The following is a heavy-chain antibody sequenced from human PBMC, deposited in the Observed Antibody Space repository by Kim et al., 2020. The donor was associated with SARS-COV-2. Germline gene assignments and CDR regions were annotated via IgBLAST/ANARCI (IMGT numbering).Heavy chain of an antibody. CDR2: ISGNGDST. CDR3: AKYCSAATCFYYYGMDV. V-gene: IGHV3-23*01. Sequence: GGSLRLSCAASGFTFSNYVMSWVRQAPGKGLEWVSGISGNGDSTYYADSVKGRFTISRDNSKNTVCLQMGSPRAEDTAVYYCAKYCSAATCFYYYGMDVWGQGTTVTVSS. D-gene: IGHD2-15*01. CDR1: GFTFSNYV. J-gene: IGHJ6*02.